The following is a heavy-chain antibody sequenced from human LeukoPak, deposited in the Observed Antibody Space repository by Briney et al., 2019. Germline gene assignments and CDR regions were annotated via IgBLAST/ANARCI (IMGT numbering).Heavy chain of an antibody. CDR2: IYYSGST. J-gene: IGHJ4*02. V-gene: IGHV4-59*01. D-gene: IGHD2-8*01. CDR1: GGSICSYY. Sequence: PSETLSFTGTGSGGSICSYYWSWLRQPPGQGLEWIGYIYYSGSTNYNPSLKSRVTISVDTSKNQFSLKLSSVTAADTAVYYCARANGGLDYWGQGTLVTVSS. CDR3: ARANGGLDY.